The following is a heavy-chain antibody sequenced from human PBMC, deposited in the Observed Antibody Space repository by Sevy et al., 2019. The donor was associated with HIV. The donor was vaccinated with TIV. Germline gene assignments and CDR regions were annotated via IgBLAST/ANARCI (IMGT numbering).Heavy chain of an antibody. J-gene: IGHJ6*02. CDR1: GYTFTSYD. D-gene: IGHD2-2*01. CDR3: VRILSTSYYNYHALDV. Sequence: SSVKVSCKASGYTFTSYDIHWVRQTTGQGLEWMGCMSPNSGNTGYAQKFQGRVTMTRDTSKGTAYMELSSLRSDDTAVYYCVRILSTSYYNYHALDVWGQGTTVTVSS. V-gene: IGHV1-8*01. CDR2: MSPNSGNT.